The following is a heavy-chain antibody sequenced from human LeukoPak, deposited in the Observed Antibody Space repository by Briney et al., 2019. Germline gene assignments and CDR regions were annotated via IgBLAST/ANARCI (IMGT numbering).Heavy chain of an antibody. J-gene: IGHJ4*02. D-gene: IGHD3-22*01. CDR1: GFTVSSNY. Sequence: GGSLRLSCAASGFTVSSNYMSWVRQAPGKELEWVSVIYSGGSTYYADSVKGRFTISRHNSKNTLYLQMNSLGAEDTAVYYCARDLDDYYDSSGYGDYWGQGTLVTVSS. V-gene: IGHV3-53*04. CDR2: IYSGGST. CDR3: ARDLDDYYDSSGYGDY.